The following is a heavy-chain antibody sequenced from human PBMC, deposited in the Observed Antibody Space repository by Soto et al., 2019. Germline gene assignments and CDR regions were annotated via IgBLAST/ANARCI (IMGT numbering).Heavy chain of an antibody. D-gene: IGHD3-3*01. Sequence: GASVKVSCKVSGYTLTELSMHWVRQAPGKGLEWMGGFDPGDGETIYAQKFQGRVTMTEDTSTDTAYMELSSLRSEDTAVYYCAGLHTYYDFWSGYPTPGSGWFDPWGQGTLVTVSS. J-gene: IGHJ5*02. CDR1: GYTLTELS. CDR2: FDPGDGET. CDR3: AGLHTYYDFWSGYPTPGSGWFDP. V-gene: IGHV1-24*01.